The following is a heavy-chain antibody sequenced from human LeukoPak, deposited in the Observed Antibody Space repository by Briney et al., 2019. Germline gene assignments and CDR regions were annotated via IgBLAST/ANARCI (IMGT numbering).Heavy chain of an antibody. J-gene: IGHJ4*02. CDR3: ASFLGVLGPFDY. V-gene: IGHV3-48*04. D-gene: IGHD3-10*01. Sequence: GGSLRLSCAASGFTFSSYAMSWVRQAPGKGLEWVSYISSSGSTIYYADSVKGRFTISRDNAKNSLYLQMNSLRAEDTAVYYCASFLGVLGPFDYWGQGTLVTVSS. CDR1: GFTFSSYA. CDR2: ISSSGSTI.